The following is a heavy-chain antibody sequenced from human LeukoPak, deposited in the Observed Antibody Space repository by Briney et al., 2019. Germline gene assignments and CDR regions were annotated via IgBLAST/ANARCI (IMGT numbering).Heavy chain of an antibody. Sequence: GGSLRLSCAASGFTFSSYAMHWVRQAPGKGLEWVAVISYDGSNKYHADSVKGRFTISRDNSKNTLYLQMNSLRAEDTAVYYCARDASTEYQLLSYFDYWGQGTLVTVSS. CDR1: GFTFSSYA. J-gene: IGHJ4*02. CDR3: ARDASTEYQLLSYFDY. CDR2: ISYDGSNK. V-gene: IGHV3-30*01. D-gene: IGHD2-2*01.